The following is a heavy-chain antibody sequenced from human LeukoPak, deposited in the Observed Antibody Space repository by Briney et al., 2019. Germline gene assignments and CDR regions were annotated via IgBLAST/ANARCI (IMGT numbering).Heavy chain of an antibody. CDR2: INSDGSTT. V-gene: IGHV3-74*01. D-gene: IGHD3-10*01. CDR3: AKNPFMGYGSDYFDD. J-gene: IGHJ4*02. CDR1: GFTFSKYW. Sequence: GGSLRLSCAASGFTFSKYWMHWVREAPGRGPVWVSRINSDGSTTTYADSVKGRFTISRDNSKNTLYLQMNSLRAEDTAVYYCAKNPFMGYGSDYFDDWGQGTLVTVSS.